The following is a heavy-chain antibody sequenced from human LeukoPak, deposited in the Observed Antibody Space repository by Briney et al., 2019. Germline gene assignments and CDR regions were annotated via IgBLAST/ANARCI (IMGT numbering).Heavy chain of an antibody. V-gene: IGHV1-18*01. CDR2: ISAYNGNT. J-gene: IGHJ4*02. CDR1: GYTFTSYG. CDR3: ARDSYYDSSGRVFDY. Sequence: ASVKVSCKASGYTFTSYGISWVRQAPGQGLEWMGWISAYNGNTNYAQKLQGRVTMTTDTSTSTAYMELRSLRSDDTAVYYRARDSYYDSSGRVFDYWGQGTLVTVSS. D-gene: IGHD3-22*01.